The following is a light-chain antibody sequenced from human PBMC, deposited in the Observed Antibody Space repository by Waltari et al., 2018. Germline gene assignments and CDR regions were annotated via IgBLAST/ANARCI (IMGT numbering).Light chain of an antibody. CDR1: SSNIGDNT. Sequence: QSVLTQPPSASGTPGQSIIISCSGSSSNIGDNTVTWYQQVPGTAPKLLIYGTRERPSGASNRLSGSKSGTSASLAISALQPEEEADYYCAAWDDSLNGPVFGTGTKVTVL. J-gene: IGLJ1*01. CDR3: AAWDDSLNGPV. V-gene: IGLV1-44*01. CDR2: GTR.